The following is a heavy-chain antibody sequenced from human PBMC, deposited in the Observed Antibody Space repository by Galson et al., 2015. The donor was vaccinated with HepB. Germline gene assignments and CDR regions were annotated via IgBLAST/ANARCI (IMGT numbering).Heavy chain of an antibody. Sequence: TLSLTCTVSGGSISSYYWSWIRQPPGKGLEWIGYIYYSGSTNYNPSLKSRVTISVDTSKNQFSLKLSSVTAADTAVYYCARSSPADLPEVWGQGTLVTVSS. V-gene: IGHV4-59*01. CDR3: ARSSPADLPEV. D-gene: IGHD1-14*01. J-gene: IGHJ4*02. CDR1: GGSISSYY. CDR2: IYYSGST.